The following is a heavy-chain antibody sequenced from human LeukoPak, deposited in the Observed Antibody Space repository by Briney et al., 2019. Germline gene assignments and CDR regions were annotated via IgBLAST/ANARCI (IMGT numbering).Heavy chain of an antibody. J-gene: IGHJ4*02. CDR2: IYTSGST. V-gene: IGHV4-61*02. D-gene: IGHD1-26*01. Sequence: SETLSLTCTVSGGSISSGSYYWSWIRQPAGKGLEWIGRIYTSGSTNYNPSLKSRATISVATSKNQFSLKLSSVTAADTAVYYCARDVGVGAAFDCWGQGALVTVSS. CDR3: ARDVGVGAAFDC. CDR1: GGSISSGSYY.